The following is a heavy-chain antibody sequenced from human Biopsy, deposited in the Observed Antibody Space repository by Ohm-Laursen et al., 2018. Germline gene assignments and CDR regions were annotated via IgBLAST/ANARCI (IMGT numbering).Heavy chain of an antibody. CDR3: ARGSNDFGGLYFHR. Sequence: SDTLSLTCTVSGGSFTGHYWSWIRQPPGKGLEWIGHISYTGYTSYNAPLKSRVTISVDTSRNHFSLRLSSLTAADTAVYYCARGSNDFGGLYFHRWGQGTLLTVSS. CDR1: GGSFTGHY. CDR2: ISYTGYT. V-gene: IGHV4-59*11. J-gene: IGHJ4*02. D-gene: IGHD4-23*01.